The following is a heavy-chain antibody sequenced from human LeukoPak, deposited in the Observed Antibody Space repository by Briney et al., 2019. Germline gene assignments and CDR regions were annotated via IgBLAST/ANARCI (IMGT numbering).Heavy chain of an antibody. D-gene: IGHD5-18*01. J-gene: IGHJ4*02. CDR3: AKNAHYQGYSYGGIDY. Sequence: GRSLRLSCAASGFTFSSYGMHWVRQAPGKGLEWVAVISYGGSDKYSADSVKGRFTISRDNSKNTLYLQMNSLRAEDTAVYYCAKNAHYQGYSYGGIDYWGQGTLVTVSS. V-gene: IGHV3-30*18. CDR2: ISYGGSDK. CDR1: GFTFSSYG.